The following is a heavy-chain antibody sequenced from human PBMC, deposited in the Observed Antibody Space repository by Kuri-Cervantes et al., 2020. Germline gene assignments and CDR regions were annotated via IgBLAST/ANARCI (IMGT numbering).Heavy chain of an antibody. CDR3: ARDRKPGGYYYYGMDV. V-gene: IGHV3-30-3*01. CDR1: GFTFSSYP. J-gene: IGHJ6*02. Sequence: SLRLSCAASGFTFSSYPMHWVRQAPGEGLEWVAVISYDGSNNYYADSVKGRFTISRDDSKNTLYLQMNSLRAEDTAVYYCARDRKPGGYYYYGMDVWGQGTTVTVSS. CDR2: ISYDGSNN. D-gene: IGHD3-10*01.